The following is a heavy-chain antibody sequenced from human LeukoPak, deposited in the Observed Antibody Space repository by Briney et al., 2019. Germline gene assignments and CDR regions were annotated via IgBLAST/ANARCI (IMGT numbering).Heavy chain of an antibody. CDR1: GFTFSSYA. CDR3: ARGRTYYYDSSGPDY. CDR2: ISGSGGST. Sequence: GGSLRLSCAASGFTFSSYAMSWVRQAPGKGLEWVSAISGSGGSTYYADSVKGRFTISRDNSKNTLYLQMNSLRAEDTAVYYCARGRTYYYDSSGPDYWGQGTLVTVSS. D-gene: IGHD3-22*01. J-gene: IGHJ4*02. V-gene: IGHV3-23*01.